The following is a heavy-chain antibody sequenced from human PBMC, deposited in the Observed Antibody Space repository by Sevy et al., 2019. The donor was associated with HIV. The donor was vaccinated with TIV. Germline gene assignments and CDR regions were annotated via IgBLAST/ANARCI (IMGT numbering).Heavy chain of an antibody. J-gene: IGHJ5*02. Sequence: GGSLRLSCAASGFTFSSYAMHWVRQAPGKGLEWVAVISYDGSNKYYADSVKGRFTISRDNSKNTLYQQMNSLRAEDTAVYYCARDREVGYSYGSGGNWFDPWGQGTLVTVSS. CDR2: ISYDGSNK. V-gene: IGHV3-30-3*01. CDR1: GFTFSSYA. CDR3: ARDREVGYSYGSGGNWFDP. D-gene: IGHD5-18*01.